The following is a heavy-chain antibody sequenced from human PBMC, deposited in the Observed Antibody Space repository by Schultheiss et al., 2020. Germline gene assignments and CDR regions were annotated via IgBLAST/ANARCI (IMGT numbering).Heavy chain of an antibody. CDR2: INAGNGNT. Sequence: ASVKVSCKASGYTFTSYAMHWVRQAPGQRLEWMGWINAGNGNTKYSQKFQGRVTITRDTSASTAYMELSSLRSEDTAVYYCARLGDYYDSSGGMDVWGQGNTGTVSS. CDR3: ARLGDYYDSSGGMDV. V-gene: IGHV1-3*01. J-gene: IGHJ6*02. D-gene: IGHD3-22*01. CDR1: GYTFTSYA.